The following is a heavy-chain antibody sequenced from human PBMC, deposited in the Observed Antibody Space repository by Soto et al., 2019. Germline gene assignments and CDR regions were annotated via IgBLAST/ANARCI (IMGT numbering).Heavy chain of an antibody. V-gene: IGHV3-21*02. CDR1: EFTFSSSG. CDR2: ISSSSSYI. CDR3: ARDGKGRAAYYYGMDV. D-gene: IGHD3-10*01. J-gene: IGHJ6*02. Sequence: EVQLVESGGGLVKPGGSLRLSCTASEFTFSSSGMNWVRQAPGQGLEWVSSISSSSSYIYYADSVKGRFTISRDNATNSRYLQMNSLRAEDTAVYYCARDGKGRAAYYYGMDVWGRGTTVTVSS.